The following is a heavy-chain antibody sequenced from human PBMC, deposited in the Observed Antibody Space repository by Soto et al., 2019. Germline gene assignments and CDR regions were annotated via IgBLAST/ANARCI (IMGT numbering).Heavy chain of an antibody. D-gene: IGHD3-22*01. CDR3: ARESSSGYGGVDY. Sequence: SETLSLTCAVSGYSISSGYYWGWIRQPPGKGLEWIGSIYHSGSTYYNPSLKSRVTISVDTSKNQFSLKLSSVTAADTAVYYCARESSSGYGGVDYWGQGTLVTVS. V-gene: IGHV4-38-2*02. CDR2: IYHSGST. J-gene: IGHJ4*02. CDR1: GYSISSGYY.